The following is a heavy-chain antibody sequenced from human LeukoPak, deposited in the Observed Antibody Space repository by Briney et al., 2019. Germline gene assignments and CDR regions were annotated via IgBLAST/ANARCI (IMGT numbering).Heavy chain of an antibody. CDR1: GYTFTRYY. CDR3: ARESERRSEWFDP. J-gene: IGHJ5*02. V-gene: IGHV1-46*01. D-gene: IGHD1-1*01. Sequence: ASVKVSCKASGYTFTRYYMHWVRQSPGQGLEWMGIINPSGGSTSYAQKFQGRVTMTRDTSTSTVYMELSSLRSEDTAVYYCARESERRSEWFDPWGQGTLVTVSS. CDR2: INPSGGST.